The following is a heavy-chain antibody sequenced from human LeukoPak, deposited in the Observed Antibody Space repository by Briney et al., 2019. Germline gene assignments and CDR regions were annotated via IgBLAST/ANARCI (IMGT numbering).Heavy chain of an antibody. V-gene: IGHV4-4*02. CDR2: VNLQGST. CDR3: ARAHSSGWPHMFDP. D-gene: IGHD6-19*01. CDR1: GGSITQTNY. Sequence: SETLSLTCDVSGGSITQTNYWTWVRQPPGKGLEWIGEVNLQGSTNYNPSLMGRVAISVDTSENHVSLQLTSVTAADTAVYYCARAHSSGWPHMFDPWGQGTLVTVPS. J-gene: IGHJ5*02.